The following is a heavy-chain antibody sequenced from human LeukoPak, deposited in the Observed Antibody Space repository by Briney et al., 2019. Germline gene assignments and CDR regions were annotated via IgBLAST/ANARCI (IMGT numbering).Heavy chain of an antibody. Sequence: KTSETLSLTCAVYGGSFSNSYWTWIRQRPGKGLEWIGEIHPSGPTNFNPSLQSRVSISVDTAKNQFFLRVASMTAADTALYYCARGRKVSGVRRINWARHENYFFYYIDVWGKGTSVSVSS. CDR1: GGSFSNSY. CDR3: ARGRKVSGVRRINWARHENYFFYYIDV. J-gene: IGHJ6*03. CDR2: IHPSGPT. V-gene: IGHV4-34*01. D-gene: IGHD1-14*01.